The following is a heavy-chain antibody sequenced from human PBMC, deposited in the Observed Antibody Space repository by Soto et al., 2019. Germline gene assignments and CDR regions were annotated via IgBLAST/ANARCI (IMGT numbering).Heavy chain of an antibody. CDR1: GFSFSNSG. CDR3: ASGGSPFDY. D-gene: IGHD3-10*01. V-gene: IGHV3-30*03. J-gene: IGHJ4*02. CDR2: ISYDGSNK. Sequence: GGSLRLSCAASGFSFSNSGMHWVRQAPGKGLEWVAFISYDGSNKYYAASLKGRFTISRDNAKNSLYLQMNSLRAEDTAVYYCASGGSPFDYWGQGTLVTVSS.